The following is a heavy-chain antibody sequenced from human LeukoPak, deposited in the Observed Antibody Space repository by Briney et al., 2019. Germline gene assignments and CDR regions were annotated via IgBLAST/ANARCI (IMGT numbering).Heavy chain of an antibody. CDR1: GYTFTGYY. J-gene: IGHJ4*02. Sequence: GASVKVSCKASGYTFTGYYMHWVRQAPGQGLEWMGWINPNSGGTNYAQKFQGWVTMTRDTSISTAYMELSRLRSDDTAVYYCARAPYCSSASCLFDYWGQGTLVTVSS. D-gene: IGHD2-2*01. V-gene: IGHV1-2*04. CDR3: ARAPYCSSASCLFDY. CDR2: INPNSGGT.